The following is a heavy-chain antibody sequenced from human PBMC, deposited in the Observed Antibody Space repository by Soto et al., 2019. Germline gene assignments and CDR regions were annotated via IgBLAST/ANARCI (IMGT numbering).Heavy chain of an antibody. J-gene: IGHJ4*02. CDR3: AKGSYSGIYSDFDY. Sequence: LRLSCAASGLTFSNYDMHWVRQAPGMGLEWVAAISYDGSNTYYTDSVKGRFTISRDNSKNTLFLQLDSLRAGDTAVYYCAKGSYSGIYSDFDYWGQGTLVTVSS. CDR2: ISYDGSNT. V-gene: IGHV3-30*18. CDR1: GLTFSNYD. D-gene: IGHD1-26*01.